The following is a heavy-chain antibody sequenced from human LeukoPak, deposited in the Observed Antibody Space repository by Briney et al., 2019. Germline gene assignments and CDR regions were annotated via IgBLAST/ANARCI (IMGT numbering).Heavy chain of an antibody. Sequence: PSETLSLTCAVYGGSFSGYYWSWIRQPPGKGLEWIGEINHSGSTNYNPSLKSRVTISVDTSKNQFSLKLSSVTAADTAVYYCARALRRYDILTDYMDVWGKGTTVTISS. V-gene: IGHV4-34*01. CDR2: INHSGST. CDR1: GGSFSGYY. D-gene: IGHD3-9*01. CDR3: ARALRRYDILTDYMDV. J-gene: IGHJ6*03.